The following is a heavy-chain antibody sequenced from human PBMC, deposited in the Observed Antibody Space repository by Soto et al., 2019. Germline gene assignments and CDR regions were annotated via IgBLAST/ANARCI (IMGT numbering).Heavy chain of an antibody. J-gene: IGHJ3*02. Sequence: QVQLVESGGGLVEPGGSLRLSCAASGLTFSDYYMSWIRQAPGKGLEWVSYISSSGSTIYYADSVKGQFTISRDNAKNSLYLQMNSLRAEYTAVYDCARAVGGPEAFDIWGQGTMVTVSS. V-gene: IGHV3-11*01. CDR3: ARAVGGPEAFDI. CDR2: ISSSGSTI. D-gene: IGHD2-15*01. CDR1: GLTFSDYY.